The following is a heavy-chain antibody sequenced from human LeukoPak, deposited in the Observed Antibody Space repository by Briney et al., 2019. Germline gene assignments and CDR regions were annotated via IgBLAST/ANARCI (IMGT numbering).Heavy chain of an antibody. CDR1: GFTFDDYA. CDR3: AKETWPRRGPLRWFDP. V-gene: IGHV3-9*01. Sequence: GGSLRLSCAASGFTFDDYAMHWVRQAPGKGLEWVACISWNSGSIGYADSVKGRFTISRDNAKNSLYLQMNSLRAEDTALYYCAKETWPRRGPLRWFDPWGQGTLVTISS. CDR2: ISWNSGSI. D-gene: IGHD3-10*01. J-gene: IGHJ5*02.